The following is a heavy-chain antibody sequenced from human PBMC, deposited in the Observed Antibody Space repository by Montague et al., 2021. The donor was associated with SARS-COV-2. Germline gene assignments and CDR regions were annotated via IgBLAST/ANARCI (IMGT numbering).Heavy chain of an antibody. CDR2: IYYSGST. Sequence: SETLSLTCTVSGGSISGSNYYWAWIRQPPGKGLEWIGSIYYSGSTYDNPSLKSRVSISVVTSKNQFPLKLSSVTAADTAVYYCARHSGRDTIFGVVIIPDAFDIWGQGTMVTVSS. D-gene: IGHD3-3*01. V-gene: IGHV4-39*01. CDR3: ARHSGRDTIFGVVIIPDAFDI. CDR1: GGSISGSNYY. J-gene: IGHJ3*02.